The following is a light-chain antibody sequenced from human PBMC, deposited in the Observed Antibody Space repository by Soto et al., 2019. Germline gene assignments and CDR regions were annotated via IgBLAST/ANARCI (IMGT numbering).Light chain of an antibody. CDR3: QSYDSSLSGSV. Sequence: SVLTQPPSVSGAPGQRVTISCTGSSSNIGAGFDVHWYHQLPGTAPKLIIYDNNNRPSGVPDRFSGSKSGTSASLAITGLQAEDEADFYCQSYDSSLSGSVFGGGTKLTVL. CDR1: SSNIGAGFD. CDR2: DNN. V-gene: IGLV1-40*01. J-gene: IGLJ2*01.